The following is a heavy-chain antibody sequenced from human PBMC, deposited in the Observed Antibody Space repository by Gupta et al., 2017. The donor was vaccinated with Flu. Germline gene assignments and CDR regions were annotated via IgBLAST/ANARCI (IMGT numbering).Heavy chain of an antibody. CDR3: AKDMRIFDGSGFND. CDR1: RITFSSHA. V-gene: IGHV3-23*01. CDR2: ISATGGSR. D-gene: IGHD3-22*01. J-gene: IGHJ4*02. Sequence: EVQMLESGGGLVQPGGSLRLSCTSARITFSSHAMSWVRQAPGKGLEWVSGISATGGSRNYADSVKCRFTISRDNSRKMLSMEMNSLRVEDTAVYYCAKDMRIFDGSGFNDWGQGTLVTVSS.